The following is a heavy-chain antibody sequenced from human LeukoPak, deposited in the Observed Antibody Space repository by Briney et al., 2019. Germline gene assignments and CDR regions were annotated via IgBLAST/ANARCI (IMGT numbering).Heavy chain of an antibody. J-gene: IGHJ4*02. CDR2: IYHSGGT. CDR3: ASMVRGVLDY. CDR1: GGSISSSNW. V-gene: IGHV4-4*02. Sequence: PSGTLSLTCSVSGGSISSSNWWSWVRQPPGKGLEWIGEIYHSGGTNYNPSLKSRVTISVDKSKNQFSLKLSSVTAADTAVYYCASMVRGVLDYWGREPWSPSPQ. D-gene: IGHD3-10*01.